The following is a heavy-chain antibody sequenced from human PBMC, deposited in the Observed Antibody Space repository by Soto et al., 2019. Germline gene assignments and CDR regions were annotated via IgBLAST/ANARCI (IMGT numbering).Heavy chain of an antibody. CDR2: IYTSGST. V-gene: IGHV4-4*07. CDR1: GGSISSYY. D-gene: IGHD2-15*01. CDR3: ARGRYCLTGRCFPNWFDS. J-gene: IGHJ5*01. Sequence: SETLSLTCTVSGGSISSYYWSWIRQPAGKGLEWIGRIYTSGSTNYNPSLKSRVTMSVDTSKNQFSLKLSSVTAADTAVYFCARGRYCLTGRCFPNWFDSWGQGTLVTVSS.